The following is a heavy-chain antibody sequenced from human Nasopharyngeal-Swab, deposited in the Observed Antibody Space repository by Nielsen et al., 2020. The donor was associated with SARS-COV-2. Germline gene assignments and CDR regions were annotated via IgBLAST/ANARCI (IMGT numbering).Heavy chain of an antibody. Sequence: VRQAPGQGLEGLGIINPSGGSTSYAQKFQGRVTMTRDTSTSTVYMELSSLRSEDTAVYYCARDPTPTGAPVLCYYYYGMDVWGQGTTVTISS. V-gene: IGHV1-46*01. CDR2: INPSGGST. CDR3: ARDPTPTGAPVLCYYYYGMDV. J-gene: IGHJ6*02. D-gene: IGHD4/OR15-4a*01.